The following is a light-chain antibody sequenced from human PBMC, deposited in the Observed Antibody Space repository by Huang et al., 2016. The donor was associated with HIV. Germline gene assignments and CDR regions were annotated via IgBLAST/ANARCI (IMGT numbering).Light chain of an antibody. Sequence: DIVMTQSPDSLAVSLGERATINCKSSQSLLYNSNNKNYLAWYQQKPGQPPNTLIYWASSRKSGVPDLVSCSGSETDFTLTISSLQAEDVAVYYCQQHYSSPPTFGQGTKLEIK. CDR2: WAS. CDR3: QQHYSSPPT. CDR1: QSLLYNSNNKNY. V-gene: IGKV4-1*01. J-gene: IGKJ2*01.